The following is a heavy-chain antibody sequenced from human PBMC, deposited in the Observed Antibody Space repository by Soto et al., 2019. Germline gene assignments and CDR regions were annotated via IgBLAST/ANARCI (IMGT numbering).Heavy chain of an antibody. CDR3: ARARSSGEYQLRAAPYYYYGMDV. Sequence: SVKVSCKASGGTFSSYAISWVRQAPGQGLEWMGGIIPIFGTANYAQKFQGRVTITADESTSTAYMELSSLRSEDTAVYYCARARSSGEYQLRAAPYYYYGMDVWGQGTTVTVSS. CDR2: IIPIFGTA. J-gene: IGHJ6*02. V-gene: IGHV1-69*13. D-gene: IGHD2-2*01. CDR1: GGTFSSYA.